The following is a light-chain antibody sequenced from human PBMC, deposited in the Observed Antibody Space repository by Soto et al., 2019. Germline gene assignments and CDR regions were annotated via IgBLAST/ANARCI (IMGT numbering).Light chain of an antibody. CDR2: AAS. Sequence: EIVMTQSPATLSVSPGERATLSCRASQSVSSNLAWYQQKPGQAPRLLIDAASTRATGIPARFSGSGSGTEFTLTISSLQSEDFAVYYCQQYNDWPRTFGGGTKVEI. CDR1: QSVSSN. J-gene: IGKJ4*01. CDR3: QQYNDWPRT. V-gene: IGKV3-15*01.